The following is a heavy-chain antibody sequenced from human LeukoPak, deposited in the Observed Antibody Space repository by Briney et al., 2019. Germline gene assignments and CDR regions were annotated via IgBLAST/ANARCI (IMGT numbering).Heavy chain of an antibody. CDR2: IYPYDSDT. CDR1: GYRFTSYW. CDR3: ARHIGYSAWRPDY. V-gene: IGHV5-51*01. J-gene: IGHJ4*02. D-gene: IGHD5-12*01. Sequence: NHGESLKISCKASGYRFTSYWIGWVRQMPGKGLEWIGIIYPYDSDTRYSPSLQGQVPISADQSLSTAYLPWSNLKAPDTAMYFRARHIGYSAWRPDYWGQGTLVTVSS.